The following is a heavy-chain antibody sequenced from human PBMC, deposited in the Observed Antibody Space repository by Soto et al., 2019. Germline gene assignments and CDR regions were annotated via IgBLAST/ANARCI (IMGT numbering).Heavy chain of an antibody. CDR2: IYSGGST. CDR1: GFTGSNNY. V-gene: IGHV3-53*01. CDR3: ARDLGPHDFWSGSDYWYFDL. D-gene: IGHD3-3*01. J-gene: IGHJ2*01. Sequence: GGSLRLSCAASGFTGSNNYMTWVRQAPGRGLEWVSIIYSGGSTYYADSVEGRFAISRDNSDNTLYLQMDSLRAEDTAVYYCARDLGPHDFWSGSDYWYFDLWGRGTLVTVSS.